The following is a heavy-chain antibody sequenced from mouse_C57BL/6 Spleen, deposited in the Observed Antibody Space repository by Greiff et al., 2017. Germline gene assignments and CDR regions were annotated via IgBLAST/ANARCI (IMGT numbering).Heavy chain of an antibody. J-gene: IGHJ3*01. CDR2: IWSGGST. Sequence: QVQLQQSGPGLVQPSQSLSITCTVSGFSLTSYGVHWVRQSPGKGLEWLGVIWSGGSTDYNAAFISRLSISKDNSKSQVFFKMNMHQADDTAIYSCARNDDGAWFAYWGQGTLVTVSA. V-gene: IGHV2-2*01. D-gene: IGHD1-2*01. CDR3: ARNDDGAWFAY. CDR1: GFSLTSYG.